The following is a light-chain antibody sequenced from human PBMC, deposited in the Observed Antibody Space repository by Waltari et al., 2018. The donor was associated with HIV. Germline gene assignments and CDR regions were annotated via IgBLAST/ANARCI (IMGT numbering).Light chain of an antibody. CDR3: GTWDNSLNIWV. CDR2: DNY. V-gene: IGLV1-51*01. J-gene: IGLJ2*01. CDR1: SSHSANTF. Sequence: QSVLTQPPSVSAASGQRITISCPGSSSHSANTFVSWYQQFPQTAPTLLIYDNYKRPSGNPDRFSGSKSGTSASLAISGLQPADEADHYCGTWDNSLNIWVFGGGTKVTVV.